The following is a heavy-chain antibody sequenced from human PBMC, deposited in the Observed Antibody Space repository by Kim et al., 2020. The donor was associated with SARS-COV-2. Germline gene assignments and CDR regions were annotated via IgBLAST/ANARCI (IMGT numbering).Heavy chain of an antibody. CDR3: ARGGSGWVYYFDY. D-gene: IGHD6-19*01. Sequence: SETLSLTCTVSGGSISSSSYYWGWIRQPPGKGLEWIGSIYYSGSTYYNPSLKSLVTISVDTSKNQFSLKLSSVTAADTAVYYCARGGSGWVYYFDYWGQGTLVTVSS. CDR2: IYYSGST. CDR1: GGSISSSSYY. J-gene: IGHJ4*02. V-gene: IGHV4-39*07.